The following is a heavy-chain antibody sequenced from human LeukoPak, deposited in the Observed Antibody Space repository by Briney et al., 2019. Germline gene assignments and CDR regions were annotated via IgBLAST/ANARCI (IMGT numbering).Heavy chain of an antibody. Sequence: GGSLRLSCAASGFPLRNYAMSWVRQAPGKGLEWVSGTSDSGSDTYYADSVKGRFTISRDNSKNTLYLQMNSLRAEDTALYYCAKETGHCGETTCYEFFDYWGQGTLVTVSS. V-gene: IGHV3-23*01. CDR2: TSDSGSDT. CDR3: AKETGHCGETTCYEFFDY. J-gene: IGHJ4*02. D-gene: IGHD2-2*01. CDR1: GFPLRNYA.